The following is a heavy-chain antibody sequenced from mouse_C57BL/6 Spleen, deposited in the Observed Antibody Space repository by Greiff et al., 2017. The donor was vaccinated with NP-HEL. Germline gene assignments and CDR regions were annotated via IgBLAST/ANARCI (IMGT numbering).Heavy chain of an antibody. D-gene: IGHD1-1*01. CDR1: GYSITSGYY. J-gene: IGHJ3*01. CDR2: ISYDGSN. V-gene: IGHV3-6*01. CDR3: AREEYYGSSYGAY. Sequence: EVQLVESGPGLVKPSQSLSLTCSVTGYSITSGYYWNWIRQFPGNKLEWMGYISYDGSNNYNPSFKNRISITRDTSKNQFFLKLNSVTTEDTATYYCAREEYYGSSYGAYWGQGTLVTVSA.